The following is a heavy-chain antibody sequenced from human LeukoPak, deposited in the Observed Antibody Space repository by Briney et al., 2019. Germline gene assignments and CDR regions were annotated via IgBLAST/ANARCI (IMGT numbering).Heavy chain of an antibody. D-gene: IGHD3-16*01. J-gene: IGHJ4*02. Sequence: GGSPRLSCAASGFTFSDSPIHWVRQASGKGLEWVGRIRSKANNYATGYAASVKGRFTISRDDSENTAYLQMSSLKTEDTALYYCASLTFPFDYWGQGTLVTVSS. V-gene: IGHV3-73*01. CDR3: ASLTFPFDY. CDR2: IRSKANNYAT. CDR1: GFTFSDSP.